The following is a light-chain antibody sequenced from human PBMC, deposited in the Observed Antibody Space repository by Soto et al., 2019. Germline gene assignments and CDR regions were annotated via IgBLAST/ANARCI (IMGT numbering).Light chain of an antibody. CDR3: QQYGSSPPDT. V-gene: IGKV3-20*01. Sequence: EIVLTQSPATLSVSPGERATLSCRASQSVDNYLAWYQQKPGQAPRLLIYGASSRATGIPDRFSGSGSGTDFTLTISRLEPEDFAVYYCQQYGSSPPDTFGQGTRLEIK. CDR1: QSVDNY. CDR2: GAS. J-gene: IGKJ5*01.